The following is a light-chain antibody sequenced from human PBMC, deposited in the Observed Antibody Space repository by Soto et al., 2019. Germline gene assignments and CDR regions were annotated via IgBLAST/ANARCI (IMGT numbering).Light chain of an antibody. Sequence: QSVLTQPASVSGSPGQSITISCTGTSSDVGAYNFVSWYQQHPGKVPKLMIYEVSNRPSGVSNRFSGSKSGNTASLTISGLQAEDEADYYCSSYTRSSTRVFGGGTKLTVL. CDR3: SSYTRSSTRV. CDR2: EVS. J-gene: IGLJ3*02. V-gene: IGLV2-14*01. CDR1: SSDVGAYNF.